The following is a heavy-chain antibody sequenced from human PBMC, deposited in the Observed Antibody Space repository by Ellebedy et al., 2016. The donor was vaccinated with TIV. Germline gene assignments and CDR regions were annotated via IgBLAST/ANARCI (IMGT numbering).Heavy chain of an antibody. CDR2: ISSDGSRR. CDR1: GFTFRRYG. CDR3: AKPSDPNPGYSASWATYFDY. Sequence: GGSLRLXXAASGFTFRRYGMHRVRHAPGKGLEWVAVISSDGSRRSYADSVRDRFTIYRDNSKNTLYVQMNSLRAEDTAVYYCAKPSDPNPGYSASWATYFDYWGQGTLVTVSS. V-gene: IGHV3-30*18. J-gene: IGHJ4*02. D-gene: IGHD6-13*01.